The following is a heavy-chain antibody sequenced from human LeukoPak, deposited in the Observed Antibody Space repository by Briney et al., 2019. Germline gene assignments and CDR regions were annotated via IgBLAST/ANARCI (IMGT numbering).Heavy chain of an antibody. CDR3: ARSVGDTKREGWVY. CDR1: GFTFSLYW. J-gene: IGHJ4*02. Sequence: GGSLRLSCEASGFTFSLYWMPWVRQAPGKGLEWVAIIKQDGSDKYYVDSVKGRFTISRDNAKNSVYLQMNSLRAEDTAVYYCARSVGDTKREGWVYWGQGTLVTVSS. V-gene: IGHV3-7*05. CDR2: IKQDGSDK. D-gene: IGHD1-26*01.